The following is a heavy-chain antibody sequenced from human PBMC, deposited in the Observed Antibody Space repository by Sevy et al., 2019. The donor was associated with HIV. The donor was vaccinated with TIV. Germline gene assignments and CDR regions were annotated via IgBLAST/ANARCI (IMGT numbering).Heavy chain of an antibody. D-gene: IGHD3-22*01. CDR3: AKELNPALESMIEVIFRTLKGFDV. CDR2: ISATGGGT. CDR1: GFTFNTHA. V-gene: IGHV3-23*01. Sequence: GGSLRLSCAASGFTFNTHAMNWVRQAPGKGLEWVSGISATGGGTYYTDSVKGRFTVSRDHSQNTLYLQMNSLRADDTAIYYCAKELNPALESMIEVIFRTLKGFDVWGQGTMVTVSS. J-gene: IGHJ3*01.